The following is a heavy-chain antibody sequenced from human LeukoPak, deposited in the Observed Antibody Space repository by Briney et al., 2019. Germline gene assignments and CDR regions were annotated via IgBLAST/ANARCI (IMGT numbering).Heavy chain of an antibody. CDR2: ISGSGGST. J-gene: IGHJ4*02. CDR1: GFTFSSYA. CDR3: AKPLHIVVVPAATDS. V-gene: IGHV3-23*01. D-gene: IGHD2-2*01. Sequence: GGSLRLSCAASGFTFSSYAMSWVRQAPGKGLEGVSAISGSGGSTYYADSVKGRFTISRDNSKNTLYLQMNSLRAEDTAVYYCAKPLHIVVVPAATDSWGPGTLVTVSS.